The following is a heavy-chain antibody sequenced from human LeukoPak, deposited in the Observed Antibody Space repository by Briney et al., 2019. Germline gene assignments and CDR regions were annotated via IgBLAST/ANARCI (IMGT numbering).Heavy chain of an antibody. CDR1: GFTFSTYV. J-gene: IGHJ5*02. Sequence: GGSLRLSCAASGFTFSTYVMSWVRQAPGKGLEWVSGISGSGGSPFYADSVKGRFTIPRDNSKNTVYLQMNSLKAEDTAEYYCAKEHSYGPDWFDPWGQGTLVTVSS. CDR3: AKEHSYGPDWFDP. D-gene: IGHD5-18*01. V-gene: IGHV3-23*01. CDR2: ISGSGGSP.